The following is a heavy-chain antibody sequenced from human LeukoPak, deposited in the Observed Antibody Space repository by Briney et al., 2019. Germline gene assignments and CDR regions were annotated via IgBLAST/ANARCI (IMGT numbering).Heavy chain of an antibody. J-gene: IGHJ4*02. V-gene: IGHV3-48*03. CDR3: AREAAMVSFDY. CDR2: VSSSGSTI. Sequence: GGSLRLSCAASGFTFSSYEMNWVRQAPGKGLELVSYVSSSGSTIYYADSVKGRFTISRDNAKNSLYLQMNSLRAEDTAVYYCAREAAMVSFDYWGQGTLGTVSS. D-gene: IGHD5-18*01. CDR1: GFTFSSYE.